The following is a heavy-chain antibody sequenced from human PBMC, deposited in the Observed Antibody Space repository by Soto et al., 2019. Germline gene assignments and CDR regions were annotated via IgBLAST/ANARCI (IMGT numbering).Heavy chain of an antibody. Sequence: QVQRVQSGAEVKKPGSSEKVSCKASGGTLNSYAFSWVRLAPGQGLEWMGGIIPIFEKTTYAQKFQGRVTITAHESTSTVHMELSSLRSEDTAMYFCARAGVDATGYDHWGHGTLVTVSS. CDR3: ARAGVDATGYDH. D-gene: IGHD1-1*01. CDR2: IIPIFEKT. CDR1: GGTLNSYA. V-gene: IGHV1-69*01. J-gene: IGHJ4*01.